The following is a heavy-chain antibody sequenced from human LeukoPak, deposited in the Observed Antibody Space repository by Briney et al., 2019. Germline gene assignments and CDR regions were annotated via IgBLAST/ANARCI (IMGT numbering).Heavy chain of an antibody. D-gene: IGHD6-19*01. V-gene: IGHV3-21*01. J-gene: IGHJ4*02. Sequence: GGSLRLSCAASAFSFSSFSMNWVRQAPGEGLEWVSYISGGSSFTYYVDSVKGRFTISRDNAKNSLYLQMNSLRAEDTAVYYCARDLGYSSGPNYWGQGTRVTVSS. CDR2: ISGGSSFT. CDR1: AFSFSSFS. CDR3: ARDLGYSSGPNY.